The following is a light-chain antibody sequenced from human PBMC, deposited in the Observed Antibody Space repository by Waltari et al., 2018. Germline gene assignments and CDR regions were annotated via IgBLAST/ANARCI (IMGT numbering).Light chain of an antibody. Sequence: SYELTQPLSVSVALGQTARITCGGNNIGSKNVPWYQQKPGQAPVLVIYRDSNRPSGIPERFSGSNSGNTATLTISRAQAGDEADYYCQVWDRSTVVFGGGTKLTVL. CDR3: QVWDRSTVV. J-gene: IGLJ2*01. CDR2: RDS. V-gene: IGLV3-9*01. CDR1: NIGSKN.